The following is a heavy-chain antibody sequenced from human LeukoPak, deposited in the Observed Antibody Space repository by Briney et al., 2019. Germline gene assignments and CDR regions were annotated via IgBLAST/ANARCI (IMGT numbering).Heavy chain of an antibody. CDR3: AKDSMTTVTRHDY. Sequence: PSETLSLTCTVSGYSISSGYYWGWIRQPPGKGLEWVGSIYHSGSTYYNPSLKSRVTISVDTSKNQFSLKLSSVTAADTAVYYCAKDSMTTVTRHDYWGQGTLVTVSS. CDR2: IYHSGST. V-gene: IGHV4-38-2*02. CDR1: GYSISSGYY. J-gene: IGHJ4*02. D-gene: IGHD4-11*01.